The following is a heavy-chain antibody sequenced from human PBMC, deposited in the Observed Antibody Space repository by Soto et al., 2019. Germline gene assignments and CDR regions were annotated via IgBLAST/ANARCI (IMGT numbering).Heavy chain of an antibody. CDR2: IIPIFGTA. V-gene: IGHV1-69*13. Sequence: SVKVSCKASGGTFSSYAISWVRQAPGQGLEWMGGIIPIFGTANYAQKFQGRVTITADESTSTAYMELSSLRSEDTAVYYCARGYYDFWSGYYTGWFDPWGQGTLVTVS. J-gene: IGHJ5*02. CDR1: GGTFSSYA. D-gene: IGHD3-3*01. CDR3: ARGYYDFWSGYYTGWFDP.